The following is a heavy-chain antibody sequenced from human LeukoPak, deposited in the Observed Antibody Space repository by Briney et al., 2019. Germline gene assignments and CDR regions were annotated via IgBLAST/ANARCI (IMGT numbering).Heavy chain of an antibody. D-gene: IGHD4/OR15-4a*01. CDR1: EFTFSSYW. CDR3: ARSANYGGHAFFDY. CDR2: IKHDGSED. J-gene: IGHJ4*02. V-gene: IGHV3-7*01. Sequence: SGGSLRLSCAASEFTFSSYWMTWVRQTPGKGLEWVANIKHDGSEDYFVDSVKGRFTISRDNAENSLHLQMSSLRAEDTAVYYCARSANYGGHAFFDYWGQGILVIVSS.